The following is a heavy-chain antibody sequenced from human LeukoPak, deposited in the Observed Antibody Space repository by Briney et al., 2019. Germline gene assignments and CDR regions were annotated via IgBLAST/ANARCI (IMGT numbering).Heavy chain of an antibody. J-gene: IGHJ4*02. CDR1: GGSFSGYY. V-gene: IGHV4-34*01. Sequence: ETLSLTCAVCGGSFSGYYWSWIRQPPGKGLEWIGEINHSESTNYNPSLKSRVTISVDTSKNQFSLKLSSVTAADTAVYYCARGTRPTTVTTFDYWGQGTLVAVSS. CDR2: INHSEST. CDR3: ARGTRPTTVTTFDY. D-gene: IGHD4-17*01.